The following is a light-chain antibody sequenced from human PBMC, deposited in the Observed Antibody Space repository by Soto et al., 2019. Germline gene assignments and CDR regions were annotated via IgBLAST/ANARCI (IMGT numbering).Light chain of an antibody. CDR2: EVY. CDR3: SSFTSTNTWV. V-gene: IGLV2-14*01. CDR1: SSDVGVYNS. J-gene: IGLJ3*02. Sequence: QSALTQPASVSGSPGQSITISCTGTSSDVGVYNSVCWHQQHPGKAPKLMIYEVYNRPSGVSDRFSASKSGNTASLTISGLQADDEAYYYCSSFTSTNTWVFCGGTTLTVL.